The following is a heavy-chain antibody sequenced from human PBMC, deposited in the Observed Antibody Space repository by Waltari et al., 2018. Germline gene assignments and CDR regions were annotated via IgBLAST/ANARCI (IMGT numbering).Heavy chain of an antibody. CDR2: SSGSGGST. V-gene: IGHV3-23*01. CDR1: GFTFSSYA. D-gene: IGHD2-8*01. J-gene: IGHJ3*02. CDR3: AKSKIYASGAFDI. Sequence: EVQLLESGGGLVQPGGSMRLSCAASGFTFSSYAMSWVRRAPGKGLEWVSASSGSGGSTYYADSVKGRFTIARDTSKNTLYLHMNSLGAEDTAVYYCAKSKIYASGAFDIWGQGTMVTVSS.